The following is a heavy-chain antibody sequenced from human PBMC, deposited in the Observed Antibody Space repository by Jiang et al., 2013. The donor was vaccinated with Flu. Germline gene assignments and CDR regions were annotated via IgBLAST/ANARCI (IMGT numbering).Heavy chain of an antibody. V-gene: IGHV5-10-1*01. CDR2: IDPSDSYT. CDR3: ATLAAAGRVTQEYYFDY. CDR1: TSYW. J-gene: IGHJ4*02. Sequence: TSYWISWVRQMPGKGLEWMGRIDPSDSYTNYSPSFQGHVTISADKSISTAYLQWSSLKASDTAMYYCATLAAAGRVTQEYYFDYWGQGTLVTVSS. D-gene: IGHD6-13*01.